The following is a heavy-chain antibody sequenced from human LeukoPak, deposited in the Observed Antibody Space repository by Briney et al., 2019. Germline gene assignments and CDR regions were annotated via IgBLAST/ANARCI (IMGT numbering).Heavy chain of an antibody. CDR2: IYHSGST. J-gene: IGHJ5*02. V-gene: IGHV4-4*02. Sequence: SETLSLTCAVSGGSISSSNWWSWVRQPTGKELEWNGEIYHSGSTNYNPSLKSRVTISVDKSKNQFSLKLSSVTAADTAVYYCARDGDCSSTSCYTDNWFDPWGQGTLVTVSS. CDR3: ARDGDCSSTSCYTDNWFDP. CDR1: GGSISSSNW. D-gene: IGHD2-2*02.